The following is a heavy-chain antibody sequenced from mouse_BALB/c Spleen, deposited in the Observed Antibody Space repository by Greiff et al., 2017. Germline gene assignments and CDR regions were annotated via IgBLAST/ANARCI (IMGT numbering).Heavy chain of an antibody. CDR3: ARCDYGGWFAY. CDR1: GYSITSDYA. CDR2: ISYSGST. D-gene: IGHD2-4*01. Sequence: VQLKESGPGLVKPSQSLSLTCTVTGYSITSDYAWNCLRQFPGNKLEWMGYISYSGSTSYNPSLKSRISITRDTSKNQFFLQLNSVTTEDTATYYCARCDYGGWFAYWGQGTLVTVSA. V-gene: IGHV3-2*02. J-gene: IGHJ3*01.